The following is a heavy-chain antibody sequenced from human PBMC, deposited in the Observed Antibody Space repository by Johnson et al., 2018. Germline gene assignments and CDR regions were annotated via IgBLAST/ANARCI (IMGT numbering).Heavy chain of an antibody. CDR3: AKGADV. Sequence: VQLVESGGGLVQPGRSMRISCADSGFKFDDYAMHWVRQSPGKGLEWVAGLAWDGSKLGYGDSVKGRFIISRDNSKNTLYLQMNSLRGEDTAVYYCAKGADVWGQGTTVTVSS. J-gene: IGHJ6*02. CDR1: GFKFDDYA. V-gene: IGHV3-9*01. CDR2: LAWDGSKL.